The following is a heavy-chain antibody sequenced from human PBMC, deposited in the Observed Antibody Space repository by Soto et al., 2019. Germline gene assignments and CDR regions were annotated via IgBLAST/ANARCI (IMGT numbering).Heavy chain of an antibody. CDR2: VNIYEGTT. Sequence: QVQLVQSGAEVKKPGASVKVSCKPSGYTFISYGITWVRQAPGQGLEWMGWVNIYEGTTNYAQKFQGRVTMTTDKSTSTVYLELRSLRSDDTAIYYCARERGGYSYGDYWGQGTLVTVSS. J-gene: IGHJ4*02. CDR3: ARERGGYSYGDY. D-gene: IGHD5-18*01. CDR1: GYTFISYG. V-gene: IGHV1-18*01.